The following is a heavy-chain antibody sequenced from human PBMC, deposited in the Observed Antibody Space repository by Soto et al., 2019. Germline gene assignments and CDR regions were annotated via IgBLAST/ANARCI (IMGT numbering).Heavy chain of an antibody. CDR2: FDPEDGET. V-gene: IGHV1-24*01. Sequence: GASVKVSCKVSGYTLTELSMHWVRQAPGKGHEWMGGFDPEDGETIYAQKFQGRVTMTEDTSTDTAYMELSSLRSEDTAVYYCARGITLPTPLDYWGQGTLVTVS. J-gene: IGHJ4*02. CDR1: GYTLTELS. CDR3: ARGITLPTPLDY. D-gene: IGHD1-20*01.